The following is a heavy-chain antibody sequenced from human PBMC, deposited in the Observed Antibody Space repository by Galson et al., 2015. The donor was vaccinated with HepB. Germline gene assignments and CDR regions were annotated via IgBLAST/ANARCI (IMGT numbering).Heavy chain of an antibody. D-gene: IGHD5-12*01. V-gene: IGHV1-2*02. CDR3: AKDQERATFAFDM. CDR2: INPNSGDT. Sequence: SVKVSCKASGYTFTGYYIHWVRQAPGQGLEWMGWINPNSGDTKFAQNFQGRVTMTRDTSISKAYMELAGLTSDDTAVYYCAKDQERATFAFDMWGPGTLVTVSS. J-gene: IGHJ3*02. CDR1: GYTFTGYY.